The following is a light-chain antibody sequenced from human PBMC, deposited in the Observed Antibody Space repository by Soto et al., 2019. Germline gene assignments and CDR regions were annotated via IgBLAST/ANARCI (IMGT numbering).Light chain of an antibody. CDR2: DAS. J-gene: IGKJ3*01. V-gene: IGKV1-5*01. CDR1: ERISGW. CDR3: QQYNSYST. Sequence: DIHMTQSPSTLSASVGDSVTITCRASERISGWLAWYQQKPGKAPKLLIYDASSLQSGVPTRFSGGGSGTEFTLTISSPQPDDFATYYCQQYNSYSTFGPGTIVEI.